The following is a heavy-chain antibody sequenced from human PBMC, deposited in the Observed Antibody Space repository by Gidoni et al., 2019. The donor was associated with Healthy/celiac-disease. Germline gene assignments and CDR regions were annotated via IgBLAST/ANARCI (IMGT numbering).Heavy chain of an antibody. CDR3: ARESGYGDYYFDY. Sequence: GRFTISRDNAKNSLYLQMNSLRAEDTAVYYCARESGYGDYYFDYWGQGTLVTVSS. D-gene: IGHD5-12*01. V-gene: IGHV3-11*06. J-gene: IGHJ4*02.